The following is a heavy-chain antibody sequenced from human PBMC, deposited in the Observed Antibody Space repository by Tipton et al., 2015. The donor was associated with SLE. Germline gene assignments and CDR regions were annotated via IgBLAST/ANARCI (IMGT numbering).Heavy chain of an antibody. CDR3: ARDWRGYYGSQAYYYYGMDV. J-gene: IGHJ6*02. CDR1: GGSISSGGYY. V-gene: IGHV4-61*08. D-gene: IGHD3-10*01. Sequence: TLSLTCTVSGGSISSGGYYWSWIRQHPGKGLEWIGYISHSGSTNYNPSLKSRVTISADTSKNQFSLRVNSVTSADTAVYYCARDWRGYYGSQAYYYYGMDVWGQGTTVIVSS. CDR2: ISHSGST.